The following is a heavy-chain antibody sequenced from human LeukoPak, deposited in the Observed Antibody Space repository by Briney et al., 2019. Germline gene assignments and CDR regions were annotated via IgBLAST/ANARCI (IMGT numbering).Heavy chain of an antibody. V-gene: IGHV1-18*01. Sequence: VASVKVSCKASGFTFTNFAISWVRQAPGQGLEWLGWITAYSGNTNYAPKFQGRVTMTTDTSTTTAYMELRSLRFDDTAIYYCARLRSSGWYLDIWGQGTMVTVSS. CDR2: ITAYSGNT. J-gene: IGHJ3*02. CDR3: ARLRSSGWYLDI. D-gene: IGHD6-19*01. CDR1: GFTFTNFA.